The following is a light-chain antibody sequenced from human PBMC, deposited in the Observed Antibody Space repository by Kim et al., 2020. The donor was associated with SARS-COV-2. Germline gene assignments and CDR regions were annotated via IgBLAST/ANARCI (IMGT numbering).Light chain of an antibody. Sequence: PSVTISCIGTSNNVCAYNYVPWYQHHPGKAPKLMIYHGNKRTSGVPDRFSASKSGNTDSLTVSGLQAEDEADYYCNSYATSNGYVFGSGTKVTVL. V-gene: IGLV2-8*01. CDR1: SNNVCAYNY. CDR3: NSYATSNGYV. J-gene: IGLJ1*01. CDR2: HGN.